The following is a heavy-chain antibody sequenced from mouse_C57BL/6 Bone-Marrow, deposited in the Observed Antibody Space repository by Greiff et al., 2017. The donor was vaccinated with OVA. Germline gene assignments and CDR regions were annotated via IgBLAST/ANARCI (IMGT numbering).Heavy chain of an antibody. CDR1: GFNIKNTY. J-gene: IGHJ1*03. CDR2: IDPANGNT. Sequence: VHVKQSVAELVRPGASVKLSCTASGFNIKNTYMHWVKQRPEQGLEWIGRIDPANGNTKYAPKFQGKATITADTSSNTAYLQLSSLTSEDTAIYYCAIDDGYFWYFDVWGTGTTVTVSS. V-gene: IGHV14-3*01. CDR3: AIDDGYFWYFDV. D-gene: IGHD2-3*01.